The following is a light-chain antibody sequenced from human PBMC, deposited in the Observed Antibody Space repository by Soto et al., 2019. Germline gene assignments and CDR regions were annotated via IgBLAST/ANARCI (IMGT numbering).Light chain of an antibody. V-gene: IGKV3-15*01. CDR3: QQYINWPPLT. J-gene: IGKJ4*01. CDR2: GAS. CDR1: QSVSSN. Sequence: EIVMTQSPATLSVSPGERATLSCRASQSVSSNLAWYQQKPGQAPRLLIYGASTRATGIPARFSGSGSGTEFTLTISSLQSEDSAVYYCQQYINWPPLTFGGGTKVEIK.